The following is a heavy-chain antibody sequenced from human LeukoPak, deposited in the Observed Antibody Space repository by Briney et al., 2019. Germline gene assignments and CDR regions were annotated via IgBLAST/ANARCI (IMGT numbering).Heavy chain of an antibody. V-gene: IGHV3-23*01. CDR1: GFTFSSYA. CDR2: ISGSGGST. Sequence: PGGSLRLSCAASGFTFSSYAMSWVRQAPGKGLEWVSAISGSGGSTYYADSVKGRFTISRDNSKNTLYLQMNSLTAEDTAVYYCAKDGKYYDFWSGYYSRSYYYYMDVWGKGTTVTVSS. CDR3: AKDGKYYDFWSGYYSRSYYYYMDV. J-gene: IGHJ6*03. D-gene: IGHD3-3*01.